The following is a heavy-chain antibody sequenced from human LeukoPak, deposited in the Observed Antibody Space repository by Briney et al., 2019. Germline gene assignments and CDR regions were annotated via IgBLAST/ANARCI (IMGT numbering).Heavy chain of an antibody. CDR2: IYYSGST. V-gene: IGHV4-39*01. J-gene: IGHJ4*02. Sequence: SETLSLTCTVSGGSISSSSYYWGWIRQPPGKGLEWVGSIYYSGSTYYNPSLESRVTISVDTSKNQFSLKLSSVTAADTAVYYCASTIVVVPAAITGIFDYWGQGTLVTVSS. CDR1: GGSISSSSYY. CDR3: ASTIVVVPAAITGIFDY. D-gene: IGHD2-2*01.